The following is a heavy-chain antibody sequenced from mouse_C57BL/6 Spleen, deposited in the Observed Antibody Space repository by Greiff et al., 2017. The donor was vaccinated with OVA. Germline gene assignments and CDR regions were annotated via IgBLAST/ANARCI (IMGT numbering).Heavy chain of an antibody. D-gene: IGHD2-1*01. CDR3: TKGEDYGNYGFAY. J-gene: IGHJ3*01. V-gene: IGHV1-15*01. Sequence: QVQLQQSGAELVRPGASVTLSCKASGYTFTDYEMHWVKQTPVHGLEWIGAIDPETGGTAYNQKFKGKAILTADKSSSTAYMELRSLTSEDSAVYYCTKGEDYGNYGFAYWGQGTLVTGSA. CDR1: GYTFTDYE. CDR2: IDPETGGT.